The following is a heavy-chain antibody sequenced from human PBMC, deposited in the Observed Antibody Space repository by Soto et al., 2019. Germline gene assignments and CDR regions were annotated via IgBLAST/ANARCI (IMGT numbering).Heavy chain of an antibody. CDR2: IYYTGST. CDR3: ARREYCGGDCYLYGMDV. CDR1: GGSISSSS. V-gene: IGHV4-59*08. Sequence: SETLSLTCTVSGGSISSSSWNWIRQAPGKGLEWIGSIYYTGSTYYNPSLKSRVTISVDTSKNQFSLKLSSVTAADTAVYYCARREYCGGDCYLYGMDVWGQGTTVTVSS. J-gene: IGHJ6*02. D-gene: IGHD2-21*02.